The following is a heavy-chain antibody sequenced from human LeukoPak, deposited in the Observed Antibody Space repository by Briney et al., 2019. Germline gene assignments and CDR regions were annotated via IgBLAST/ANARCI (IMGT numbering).Heavy chain of an antibody. J-gene: IGHJ4*02. CDR3: ARDYYDSSGYYYAL. CDR2: IYHSGST. Sequence: PSETLSLTCTVSGYSISSGYYWGWIRQPPGKGLEWIGSIYHSGSTYYNPSLKSRVTMSIDTSKNQFSLKLSSVTAADTAVYYCARDYYDSSGYYYALWGQGTLVTVSS. D-gene: IGHD3-22*01. CDR1: GYSISSGYY. V-gene: IGHV4-38-2*02.